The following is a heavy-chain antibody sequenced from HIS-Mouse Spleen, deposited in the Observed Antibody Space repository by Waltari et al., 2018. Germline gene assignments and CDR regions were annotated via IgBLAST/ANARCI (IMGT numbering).Heavy chain of an antibody. CDR2: IYHSGST. J-gene: IGHJ1*01. Sequence: QVQLQESGPGLVKPSETLSLTCTVPGYSISSGYYWGWIRQPPGKGLEWIGSIYHSGSTYYNPSLKSRVTISVDTSKNQFSLKLSSVTAADTAVYYCVRDSWAYAIEYFQHWGQGTLVTVSS. CDR3: VRDSWAYAIEYFQH. V-gene: IGHV4-38-2*02. CDR1: GYSISSGYY. D-gene: IGHD2-8*01.